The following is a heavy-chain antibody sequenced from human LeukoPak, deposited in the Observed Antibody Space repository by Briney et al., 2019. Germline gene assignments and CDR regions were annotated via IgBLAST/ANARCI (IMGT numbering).Heavy chain of an antibody. Sequence: GRSLRLSCAAAGFSITDYGMHWGRQAPGKGLEWVSLIWYDGSNKYYADSVKGRFTISKDNSKNTLYLQMNSLRAEDTALYYCASYRAMVVASSWSYDYWGQGTLVTVSS. CDR3: ASYRAMVVASSWSYDY. D-gene: IGHD5-18*01. J-gene: IGHJ4*02. CDR2: IWYDGSNK. V-gene: IGHV3-33*01. CDR1: GFSITDYG.